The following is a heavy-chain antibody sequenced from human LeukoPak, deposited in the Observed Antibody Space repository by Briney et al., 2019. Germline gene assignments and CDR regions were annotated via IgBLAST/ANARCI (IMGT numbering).Heavy chain of an antibody. V-gene: IGHV4-34*01. J-gene: IGHJ4*02. D-gene: IGHD6-19*01. Sequence: SETLSLTCAVYGGSFSGYYWSWIRQPPGKGLEWIGEINHSGSTNYNPSLKSRVTISVDKSKNQFSLKLSSVTAADTAVYYCARVAAVAGGAYDYWGQGTLVTVSS. CDR3: ARVAAVAGGAYDY. CDR1: GGSFSGYY. CDR2: INHSGST.